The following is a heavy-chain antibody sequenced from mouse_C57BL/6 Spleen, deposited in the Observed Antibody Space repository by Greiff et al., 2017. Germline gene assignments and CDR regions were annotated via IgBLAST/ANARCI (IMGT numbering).Heavy chain of an antibody. Sequence: EVQLQQSGPELVKPGASVKIPCKASGYTFTDYNMDWVKQSHGKSLEWIGDINPNNGGTIYNQKFKGKATLTVDKSSSTAYMELRSLTSDDTAVYYCARHGYDGAWFAYWGQGTLVTVSA. CDR1: GYTFTDYN. D-gene: IGHD2-2*01. J-gene: IGHJ3*01. V-gene: IGHV1-18*01. CDR3: ARHGYDGAWFAY. CDR2: INPNNGGT.